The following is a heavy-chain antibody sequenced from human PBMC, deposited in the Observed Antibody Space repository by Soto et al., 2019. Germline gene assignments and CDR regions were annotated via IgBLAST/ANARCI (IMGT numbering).Heavy chain of an antibody. CDR1: GGSISSYY. V-gene: IGHV4-59*01. CDR3: ARDHPYGYYYYGMDV. CDR2: IYYSGNT. J-gene: IGHJ6*02. D-gene: IGHD4-17*01. Sequence: PSETLSLTCTVSGGSISSYYWSWIRQPPGKGLEWIGYIYYSGNTNYNPSLKSRVTISVDTSKNQFSLKLSSVTAADTAVYYCARDHPYGYYYYGMDVWGQGTTVTVSS.